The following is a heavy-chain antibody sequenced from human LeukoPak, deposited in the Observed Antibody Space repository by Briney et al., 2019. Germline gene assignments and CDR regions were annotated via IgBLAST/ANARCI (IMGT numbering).Heavy chain of an antibody. CDR1: GFTFSDYY. CDR3: AKGGLGSDILTTCDP. J-gene: IGHJ5*02. V-gene: IGHV3-23*01. Sequence: GALRLSCAASGFTFSDYYMSWIRQAPGKGLEWVSGISGGAGSTYYADSVKGRFTISRDNSNNALYLQMNSLRAEDTAVYYCAKGGLGSDILTTCDPWGQGTLVTVSS. CDR2: ISGGAGST. D-gene: IGHD3-9*01.